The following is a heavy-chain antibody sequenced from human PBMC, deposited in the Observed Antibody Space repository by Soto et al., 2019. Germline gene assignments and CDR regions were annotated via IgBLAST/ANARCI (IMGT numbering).Heavy chain of an antibody. Sequence: EVQLVESGGGLVQPGGSLKLSCAASAFTFSGSAMHWVRQASGKGLEWVGRIRSKANSYATAYAASVKGRFTLSRDDSKNTAYLQMNSLKTEDTAVYYCTSVRCINGVCYNDYWGQGTLVTVSS. D-gene: IGHD2-8*01. CDR1: AFTFSGSA. V-gene: IGHV3-73*01. J-gene: IGHJ4*02. CDR2: IRSKANSYAT. CDR3: TSVRCINGVCYNDY.